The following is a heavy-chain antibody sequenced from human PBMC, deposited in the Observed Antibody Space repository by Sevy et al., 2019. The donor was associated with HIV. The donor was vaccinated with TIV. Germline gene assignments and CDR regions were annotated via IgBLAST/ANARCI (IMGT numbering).Heavy chain of an antibody. V-gene: IGHV3-33*01. D-gene: IGHD6-19*01. CDR1: GFSISGYG. CDR3: AREDIRVAGIGYYFHS. CDR2: IWYDGTNK. J-gene: IGHJ4*02. Sequence: GGSLRLSCAASGFSISGYGMHWVRQAPGKGLEWVAVIWYDGTNKEYADSVKGRFTISRDNSKNTLYLQMNSLRAEDTAVYYCAREDIRVAGIGYYFHSWGEGTLVPVSS.